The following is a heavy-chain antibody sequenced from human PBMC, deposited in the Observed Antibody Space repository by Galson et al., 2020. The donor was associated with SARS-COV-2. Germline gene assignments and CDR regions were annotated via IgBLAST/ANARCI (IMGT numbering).Heavy chain of an antibody. Sequence: GGSLRLSCAASGFTFSSYGMHWVRQAPGKGLEWVAVIWYDGSNKYYADSVKGRFTISRDNSKNTLYLQMNSLRAEDTAVYYCARESDSSSWEKYYFDYWGQGTLVTVSS. CDR3: ARESDSSSWEKYYFDY. CDR1: GFTFSSYG. J-gene: IGHJ4*02. V-gene: IGHV3-33*01. CDR2: IWYDGSNK. D-gene: IGHD6-13*01.